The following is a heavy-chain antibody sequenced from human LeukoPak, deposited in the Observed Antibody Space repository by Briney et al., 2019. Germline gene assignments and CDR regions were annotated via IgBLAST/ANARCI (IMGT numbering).Heavy chain of an antibody. CDR1: GYTFTGNY. CDR2: INPNSGAA. Sequence: ASVKVSCKASGYTFTGNYMHWVRQAPGQGLEWMGWINPNSGAANYAQKFQGRVTMTRDTSISTAYMELTRLGSDDTAVYYCARLYNWNYYWGQGTLVTVSS. CDR3: ARLYNWNYY. J-gene: IGHJ4*02. D-gene: IGHD1-7*01. V-gene: IGHV1-2*02.